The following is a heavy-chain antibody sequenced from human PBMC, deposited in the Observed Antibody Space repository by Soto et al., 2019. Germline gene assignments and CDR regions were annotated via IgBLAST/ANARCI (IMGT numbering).Heavy chain of an antibody. D-gene: IGHD2-15*01. CDR1: GFPFSDSA. CDR2: LSGRGGNT. V-gene: IGHV3-23*01. Sequence: EVQLLESGGGLVQPGGSLRLSCADSGFPFSDSAMRWVRQAPGKVLEWVSSLSGRGGNTDYADSVNGRFTISRDNSKNTLYLQMNIMSAEATDVYYCSKAAYCSGGSCQAAFGFWGQGTMVTVSS. J-gene: IGHJ3*01. CDR3: SKAAYCSGGSCQAAFGF.